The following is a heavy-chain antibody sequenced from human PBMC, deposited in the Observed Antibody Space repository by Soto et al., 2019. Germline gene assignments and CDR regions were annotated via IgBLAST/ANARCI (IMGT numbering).Heavy chain of an antibody. CDR1: GFTVSSNY. Sequence: SLRISCAASGFTVSSNYMSCVRQAPGKGLEWVSVIYSGGSTYYADSVKGRFTISRDNSKNTLYLQMNSLRAEDTAVYYCARDLEQHDAFDIWGQGTMVTVSS. CDR3: ARDLEQHDAFDI. CDR2: IYSGGST. D-gene: IGHD6-13*01. V-gene: IGHV3-53*01. J-gene: IGHJ3*02.